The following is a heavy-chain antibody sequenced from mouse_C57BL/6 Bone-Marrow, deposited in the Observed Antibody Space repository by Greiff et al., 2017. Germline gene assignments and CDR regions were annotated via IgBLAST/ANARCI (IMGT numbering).Heavy chain of an antibody. CDR2: IHPNSGST. CDR3: ARRNYYGYDGGYAMDY. D-gene: IGHD2-2*01. J-gene: IGHJ4*01. V-gene: IGHV1-64*01. Sequence: VKLQQPGAELVKPGASVKLSCKASGYTFTSYWMHWVKQRPGQGLEWIGMIHPNSGSTNYNEKFKSKATLTVDKSSSTAYMQLSSLTSEDSAVYYCARRNYYGYDGGYAMDYWGQGTSVTVSS. CDR1: GYTFTSYW.